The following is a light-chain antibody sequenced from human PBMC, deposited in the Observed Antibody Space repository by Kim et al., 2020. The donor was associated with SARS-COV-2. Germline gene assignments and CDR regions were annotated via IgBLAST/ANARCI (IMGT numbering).Light chain of an antibody. Sequence: VTNSCTGSSSKIGAGYDVHWYQQLPGTAPKLLIYGNSNRPSGVPDRFSGSKSGTSASLAITGLQAEDEADYYCQSYDSSLSAYVVFGGGTQLTVL. V-gene: IGLV1-40*01. CDR1: SSKIGAGYD. J-gene: IGLJ2*01. CDR2: GNS. CDR3: QSYDSSLSAYVV.